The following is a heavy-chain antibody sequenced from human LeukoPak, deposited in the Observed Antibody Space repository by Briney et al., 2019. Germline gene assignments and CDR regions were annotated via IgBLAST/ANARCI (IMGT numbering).Heavy chain of an antibody. CDR3: ARSELGYCSSTSCLQFDP. J-gene: IGHJ5*02. D-gene: IGHD2-2*01. Sequence: ASVKVSCKASGYTFTSYGISWVRQAPGQGLEWMGWISAYNGNTNYAQKLQGRVTMTTDTSTSTAYMELRSLRSDDTAVYYCARSELGYCSSTSCLQFDPWGQGTLVTVSS. CDR2: ISAYNGNT. V-gene: IGHV1-18*01. CDR1: GYTFTSYG.